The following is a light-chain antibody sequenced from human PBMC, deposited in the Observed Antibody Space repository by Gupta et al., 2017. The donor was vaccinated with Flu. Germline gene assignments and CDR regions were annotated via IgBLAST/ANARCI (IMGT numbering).Light chain of an antibody. J-gene: IGKJ3*01. CDR3: QQGSHWPRT. V-gene: IGKV3-11*01. Sequence: PATLSLSPGERATLSCRASQSVASRLAWYQQKPGQAPRLLIYDASNRATDIPARFSGSGSGTDFILTISSLDPEDFAVYYCQQGSHWPRTFGHGTRVDIK. CDR1: QSVASR. CDR2: DAS.